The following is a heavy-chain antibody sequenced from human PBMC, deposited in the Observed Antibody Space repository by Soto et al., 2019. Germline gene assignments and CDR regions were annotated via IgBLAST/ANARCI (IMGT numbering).Heavy chain of an antibody. V-gene: IGHV1-2*02. Sequence: ASVKVSCKASGYTFTGYYMHWVRQAPGQGLEWMGWINPNSGGTNYAQKFQGRVTMTRDTSISTVYIELSRLRSDDTAVYYCGRDSNGFDYCGQRTLVTVSS. J-gene: IGHJ4*02. CDR1: GYTFTGYY. CDR3: GRDSNGFDY. CDR2: INPNSGGT. D-gene: IGHD6-25*01.